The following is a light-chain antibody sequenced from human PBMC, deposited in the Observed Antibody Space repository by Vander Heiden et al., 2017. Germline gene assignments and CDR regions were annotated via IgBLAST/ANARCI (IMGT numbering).Light chain of an antibody. Sequence: QSALTQPASVSGSPGQSITISCTGTSSDVGSYNLVSWYQQPPGKAPKLMIYEVSKRPSGVSNRFSGSKSGNTASLTISGRQAEDEADYYCCSYAGSSTVVFGGGTKLTVL. CDR1: SSDVGSYNL. V-gene: IGLV2-23*02. CDR3: CSYAGSSTVV. J-gene: IGLJ2*01. CDR2: EVS.